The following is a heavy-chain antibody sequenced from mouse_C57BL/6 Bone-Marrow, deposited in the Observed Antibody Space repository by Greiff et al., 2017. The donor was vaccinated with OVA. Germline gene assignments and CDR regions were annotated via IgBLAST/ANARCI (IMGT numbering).Heavy chain of an antibody. V-gene: IGHV7-3*01. CDR1: GFTFTDYY. J-gene: IGHJ2*01. CDR2: IRNKANGYTT. Sequence: EVKLMESGGGLVQPGGSLSLSCAASGFTFTDYYMSWVRQPPGKALEWLGFIRNKANGYTTEYSASVKGRFTISRDNSQSILYLQMNALRAEDSATYYCARYSNFYFDYWGQGTTLTVSS. CDR3: ARYSNFYFDY. D-gene: IGHD2-1*01.